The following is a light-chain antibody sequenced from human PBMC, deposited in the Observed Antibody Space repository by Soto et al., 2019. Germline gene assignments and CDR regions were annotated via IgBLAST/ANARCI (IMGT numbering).Light chain of an antibody. Sequence: DIQMTQSPSSLSASVGDRVTITCRASQSISTYLSWYQQKPGKAPKLLIHAASSLPSGVPSRFSGSGSGTDFTLTITSLQPEDFVTYYCHHNLVIPPTFGQGTKVAIK. J-gene: IGKJ1*01. CDR3: HHNLVIPPT. CDR1: QSISTY. CDR2: AAS. V-gene: IGKV1-39*01.